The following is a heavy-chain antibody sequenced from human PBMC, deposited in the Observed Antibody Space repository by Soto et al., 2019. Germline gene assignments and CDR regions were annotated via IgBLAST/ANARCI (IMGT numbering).Heavy chain of an antibody. Sequence: QVQLQESGPGLVKPSETLSLTCTVSGGSISSYYWSWIRQPPGKGLEWIGYIYYSGSTNYNPSLKSRVTLAVDTSKNQFSLKLTSVTAADTAVYYCARRWGNSFDFWGQGTLVTVSS. V-gene: IGHV4-59*01. CDR2: IYYSGST. CDR3: ARRWGNSFDF. J-gene: IGHJ4*02. CDR1: GGSISSYY. D-gene: IGHD7-27*01.